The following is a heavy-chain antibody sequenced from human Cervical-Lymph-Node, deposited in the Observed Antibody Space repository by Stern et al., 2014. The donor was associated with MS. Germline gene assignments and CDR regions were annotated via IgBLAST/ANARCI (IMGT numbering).Heavy chain of an antibody. D-gene: IGHD6-13*01. CDR1: GGTFSKFP. J-gene: IGHJ5*02. CDR2: IFPVFGTP. V-gene: IGHV1-69*01. CDR3: ALSSETSDRWYSLGYDL. Sequence: QLQLVQSGAAVTKPGSSVKVSCKASGGTFSKFPSSWVLQAPGQGLEWMGGIFPVFGTPTYAQEFRGRVTITADVSTSTVYMELSSLRSDDTAVYYCALSSETSDRWYSLGYDLWGQGTLVTVSS.